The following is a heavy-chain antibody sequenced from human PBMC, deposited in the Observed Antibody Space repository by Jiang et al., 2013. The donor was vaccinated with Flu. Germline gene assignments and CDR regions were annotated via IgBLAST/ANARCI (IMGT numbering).Heavy chain of an antibody. J-gene: IGHJ4*02. D-gene: IGHD3-10*01. Sequence: QLVESAAEVKKPGASVNVSCKASGYTFTGYYLHWVRQVPGQGLEWMGWINPDNGATHFAQKFQGRVTMTRDTSMSTAYMGLNTLRSDDTAVYYCTRNDFYGLATYHNIWGQGTLVTVSS. CDR1: GYTFTGYY. CDR2: INPDNGAT. V-gene: IGHV1-2*02. CDR3: TRNDFYGLATYHNI.